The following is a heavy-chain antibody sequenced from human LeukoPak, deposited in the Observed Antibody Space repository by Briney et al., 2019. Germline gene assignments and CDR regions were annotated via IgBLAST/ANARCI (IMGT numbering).Heavy chain of an antibody. D-gene: IGHD5-24*01. CDR3: ARDYGYEIDY. CDR2: ISSSST. J-gene: IGHJ4*02. V-gene: IGHV3-21*01. CDR1: GFTFSSYS. Sequence: GGSLRHSCAASGFTFSSYSMNWVRQAPGKGLEWVSSISSSSTYADSVKGRFTISRDSAKNSLYLQMNSLRVEDTAVYYCARDYGYEIDYWGQGTLVTVSS.